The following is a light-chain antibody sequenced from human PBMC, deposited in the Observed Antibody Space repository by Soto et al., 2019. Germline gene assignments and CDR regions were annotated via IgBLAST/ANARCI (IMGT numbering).Light chain of an antibody. CDR3: SSYTSISTLYV. J-gene: IGLJ1*01. Sequence: QSVLTQSASVSGSPGQSITISCTGTNSDVGGYNYVSWYQQHPGKAPELMIYEVSHRPSGVSNRFSGSKSDNTASLTISGLQAEDEADYYCSSYTSISTLYVFGTGTKV. CDR1: NSDVGGYNY. V-gene: IGLV2-14*01. CDR2: EVS.